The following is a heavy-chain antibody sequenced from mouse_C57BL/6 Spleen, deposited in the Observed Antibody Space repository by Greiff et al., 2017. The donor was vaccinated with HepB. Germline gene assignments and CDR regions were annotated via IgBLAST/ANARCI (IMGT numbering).Heavy chain of an antibody. CDR1: GYTFTSYW. Sequence: QVQLQQPGAELVKPGASVKLSCKASGYTFTSYWMQWVKQRPGQGLEWIGEIDPSDSYTNYNQKFKGKATLTVDTSSSTAYMRLSSLTSEYSAVYYCASRAGTSDYWGQGTTLTVSS. V-gene: IGHV1-50*01. CDR3: ASRAGTSDY. CDR2: IDPSDSYT. J-gene: IGHJ2*01. D-gene: IGHD3-3*01.